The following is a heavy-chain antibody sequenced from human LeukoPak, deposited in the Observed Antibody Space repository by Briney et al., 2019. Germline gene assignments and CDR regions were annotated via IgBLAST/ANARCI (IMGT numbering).Heavy chain of an antibody. CDR1: GFTFSSHW. J-gene: IGHJ4*02. Sequence: PGGSLRLSCAASGFTFSSHWMSWVRQAPGKGLEWVANIKQDGSEKYYVDSVKGRFTISRDDAKNSLSLQMNSLRVEDTATYYCARARGATTTLMGYWGQGTLVTVSS. V-gene: IGHV3-7*01. D-gene: IGHD1-26*01. CDR3: ARARGATTTLMGY. CDR2: IKQDGSEK.